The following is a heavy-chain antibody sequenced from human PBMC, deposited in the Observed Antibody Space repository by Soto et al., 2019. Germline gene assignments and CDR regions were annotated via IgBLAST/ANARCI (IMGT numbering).Heavy chain of an antibody. CDR2: IYYSGST. Sequence: QVQLQESGPGLVKPSETLSLTCTVSGGSISSYYWSWIRQPPGKGLEWIGYIYYSGSTNYNPSLKSRVTISVDTSKTKFSLKLSSATAADTAVYYCARAYGGTCFDYWGQGTLVTVSS. J-gene: IGHJ4*02. D-gene: IGHD2-15*01. V-gene: IGHV4-59*01. CDR3: ARAYGGTCFDY. CDR1: GGSISSYY.